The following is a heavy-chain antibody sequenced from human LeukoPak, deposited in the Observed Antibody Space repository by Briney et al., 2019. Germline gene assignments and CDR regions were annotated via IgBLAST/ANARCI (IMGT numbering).Heavy chain of an antibody. CDR3: ARGRLAARLPFDY. CDR1: GWSFSGYY. J-gene: IGHJ4*02. V-gene: IGHV4-34*01. D-gene: IGHD6-6*01. Sequence: ETLSLTCAVYGWSFSGYYWCWIRQPPGKGLEWIGEINHSGCTNYNPSLKSRVTISVDTSKNQFSLKLSSVTAADTAVYYCARGRLAARLPFDYWGQGTLVTVSS. CDR2: INHSGCT.